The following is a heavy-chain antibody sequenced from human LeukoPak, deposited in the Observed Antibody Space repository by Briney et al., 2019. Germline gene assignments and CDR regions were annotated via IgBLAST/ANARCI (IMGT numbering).Heavy chain of an antibody. CDR3: ARVISSTSRVVDY. CDR1: GFTFSSYS. J-gene: IGHJ4*02. D-gene: IGHD2-2*01. Sequence: PGGSLRLSCAASGFTFSSYSMNGVRQAPGKGLEWVSYISSSSSTIHYADSVKGRFTISRDNAKNSLYLQMNSLRAEDTAVYYCARVISSTSRVVDYWGQGTLVTVSS. CDR2: ISSSSSTI. V-gene: IGHV3-48*01.